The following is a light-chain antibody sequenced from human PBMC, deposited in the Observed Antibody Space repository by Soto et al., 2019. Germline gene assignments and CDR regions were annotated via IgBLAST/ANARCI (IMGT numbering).Light chain of an antibody. CDR1: QSVTDW. CDR2: KAS. CDR3: HQYNTFPPFT. Sequence: DIQMTQSPSTLSASVGDRVTLTCRASQSVTDWLAWYQQKPGEAPKVLIYKASNLESGVPSRFSGSGFGTEFTLNISILQPDDSAVYYCHQYNTFPPFTFGQGTKLEI. J-gene: IGKJ2*01. V-gene: IGKV1-5*03.